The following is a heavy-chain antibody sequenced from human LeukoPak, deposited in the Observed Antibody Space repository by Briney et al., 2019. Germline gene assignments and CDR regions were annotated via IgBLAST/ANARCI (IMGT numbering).Heavy chain of an antibody. V-gene: IGHV1-69*05. Sequence: ASVKASCKASGGTFSSYAISWVRQAPGQGLEWMGGIIPIFGTANYAQKFQGRVTITTDESTSTAYMELSSLRSEDTAVYYCARGLGTGTKGIDYYYYMDVWGKGTTVTVSS. D-gene: IGHD1-1*01. CDR1: GGTFSSYA. J-gene: IGHJ6*03. CDR2: IIPIFGTA. CDR3: ARGLGTGTKGIDYYYYMDV.